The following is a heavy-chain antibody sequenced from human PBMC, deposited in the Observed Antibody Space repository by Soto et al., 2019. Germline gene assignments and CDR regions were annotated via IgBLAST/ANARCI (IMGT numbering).Heavy chain of an antibody. Sequence: EVQLVESGGGLVQPGGSLRLSCAASGFTFSTYSMNWVRQAPGKGLEWVSYISSRSYTIYYVDSVKGRFTISRDNAKNSLYLQRHSLRDEDTAVYYCARGGSSSDNGMDVWGQGTTVTVSS. CDR3: ARGGSSSDNGMDV. V-gene: IGHV3-48*02. D-gene: IGHD6-6*01. CDR2: ISSRSYTI. J-gene: IGHJ6*02. CDR1: GFTFSTYS.